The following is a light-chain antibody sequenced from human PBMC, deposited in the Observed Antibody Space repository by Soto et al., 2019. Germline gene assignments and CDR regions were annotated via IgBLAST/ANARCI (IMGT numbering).Light chain of an antibody. CDR2: AVS. Sequence: EIVLTQSPGTLSLSPGERATLSCRASQSVDSRYLAWYQQKPGQAPRLLIYAVSSRATGIPDRFSGSGSGTDFTLTISRLEPEDFAAYYCQQYGSSPRYSFGQGTKLEIK. V-gene: IGKV3-20*01. J-gene: IGKJ2*03. CDR1: QSVDSRY. CDR3: QQYGSSPRYS.